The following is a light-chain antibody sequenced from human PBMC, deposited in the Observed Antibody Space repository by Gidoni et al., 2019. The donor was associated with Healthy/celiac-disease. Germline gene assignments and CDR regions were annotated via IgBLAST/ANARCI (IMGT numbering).Light chain of an antibody. Sequence: HSALTQPRSVSGSPGQSVTISCTGTSSDVGGYNYVSWYQQHPGKAPELMLYDVSKRPSRIHDRYSGSKYGKTTSLSISGLQAEDEADYYCCSNAGSYTWVFGGGTKLTVL. CDR1: SSDVGGYNY. CDR3: CSNAGSYTWV. J-gene: IGLJ3*02. V-gene: IGLV2-11*01. CDR2: DVS.